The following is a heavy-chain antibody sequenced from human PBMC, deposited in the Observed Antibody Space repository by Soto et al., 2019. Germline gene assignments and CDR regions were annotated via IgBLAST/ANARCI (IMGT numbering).Heavy chain of an antibody. CDR3: APRFGALDY. Sequence: PGGSLRLSCAASGFTFSSYGMHWVRQAPGKGLEWVAVISYDGSNKYYADSVKGRFTISRDNSKNTLYLQMNSLRAEDTAVYYCAPRFGALDYWGQGTLVTVSS. CDR2: ISYDGSNK. CDR1: GFTFSSYG. V-gene: IGHV3-30*03. D-gene: IGHD3-10*01. J-gene: IGHJ4*02.